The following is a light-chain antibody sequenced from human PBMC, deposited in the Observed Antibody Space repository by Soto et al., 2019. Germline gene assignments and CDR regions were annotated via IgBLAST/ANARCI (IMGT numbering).Light chain of an antibody. CDR1: QSVGSY. CDR2: DAS. CDR3: QHRSNWPIT. Sequence: EVMMNQSPDTVSVTPRERATLSCRASQSVGSYLAWYQQKPGQAPRLLIYDASNRATGIPARFSGSGSGTDFTLTISSLEPEDFAVYYCQHRSNWPITFGQGTRLEI. V-gene: IGKV3-11*01. J-gene: IGKJ5*01.